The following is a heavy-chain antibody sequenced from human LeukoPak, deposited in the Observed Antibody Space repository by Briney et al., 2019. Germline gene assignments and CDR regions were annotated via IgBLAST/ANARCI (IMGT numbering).Heavy chain of an antibody. D-gene: IGHD5-12*01. CDR1: GYSFTSYW. J-gene: IGHJ6*02. Sequence: ASVKVSCKASGYSFTSYWISWVRQMPGKGLEWMGRIDPSDSYTNYSPSFQGHVTISADKSISTAYLQWSSLKASDTAMYYCARTGGYDPYYYYYYGMDVWGQGTTVTVSS. CDR3: ARTGGYDPYYYYYYGMDV. V-gene: IGHV5-10-1*01. CDR2: IDPSDSYT.